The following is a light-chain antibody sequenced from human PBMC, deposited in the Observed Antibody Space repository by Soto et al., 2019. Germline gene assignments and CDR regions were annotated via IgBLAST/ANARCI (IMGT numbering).Light chain of an antibody. J-gene: IGKJ1*01. Sequence: DTMLTQSPGTLALSPGEGATLSCRASQSLSGRYLAWYQQKPGQAPRLLIYGASTRATGLPDRFSGSGSGTDFTLTISRLEPEDFAVYYCQQYDSSPRTCGQGTKVDIK. CDR1: QSLSGRY. V-gene: IGKV3-20*01. CDR2: GAS. CDR3: QQYDSSPRT.